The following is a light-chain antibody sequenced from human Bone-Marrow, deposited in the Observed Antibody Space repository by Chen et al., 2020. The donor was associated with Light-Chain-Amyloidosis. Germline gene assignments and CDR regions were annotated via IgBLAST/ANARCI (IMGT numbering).Light chain of an antibody. CDR3: QQYGTSPLS. CDR2: GSS. CDR1: QTIISNY. Sequence: EIVLTQSPGTLSLSPGEGANLSCRASQTIISNYLTWYPQKFGQAPRLLIYGSSSRATGIPDRFTGSEYGADFTLTISRLEPEEFALYYCQQYGTSPLSFGGGTKVEIK. V-gene: IGKV3-20*01. J-gene: IGKJ4*01.